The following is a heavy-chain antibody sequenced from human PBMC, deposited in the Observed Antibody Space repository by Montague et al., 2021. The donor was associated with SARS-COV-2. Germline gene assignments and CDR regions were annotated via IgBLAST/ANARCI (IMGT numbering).Heavy chain of an antibody. D-gene: IGHD5-18*01. CDR2: IYRSGSP. CDR1: GGSISRGYYY. J-gene: IGHJ4*02. CDR3: ARGVDTGVVTVTGGFDS. Sequence: TLSLICTVSGGSISRGYYYWSWIRLPAGKGLEWIGRIYRSGSPNYNPSLESRVVLSVDTSRNQFSMKMTSVTAAGTAMYYCARGVDTGVVTVTGGFDSWGQGTLVIVAS. V-gene: IGHV4-61*02.